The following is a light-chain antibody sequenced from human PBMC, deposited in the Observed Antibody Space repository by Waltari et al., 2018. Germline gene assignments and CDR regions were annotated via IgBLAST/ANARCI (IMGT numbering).Light chain of an antibody. Sequence: QSALTQPASVSGSPGQSITISCTGTRSDVGGYNYVSWYQQHPDKVPKWSIFEVSPRASGVTDRFAGSKSGKTASLTISGLQTEDEANYYCSSYTASSRRVFGGGTTLAVL. J-gene: IGLJ3*02. CDR2: EVS. V-gene: IGLV2-14*01. CDR3: SSYTASSRRV. CDR1: RSDVGGYNY.